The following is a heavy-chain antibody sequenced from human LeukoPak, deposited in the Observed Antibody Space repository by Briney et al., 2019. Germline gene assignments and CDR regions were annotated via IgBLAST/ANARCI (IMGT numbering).Heavy chain of an antibody. CDR3: ARNWDFDY. CDR1: GYTLTELS. Sequence: GASVKVSCKVSGYTLTELSMHWVRQAPGKGLEWMGGFDPEDGETIYAQKFQGRVTITRDTSASTAYMELSSLRSEDTAVYYCARNWDFDYWGQGTLVTVSS. J-gene: IGHJ4*02. V-gene: IGHV1-24*01. D-gene: IGHD7-27*01. CDR2: FDPEDGET.